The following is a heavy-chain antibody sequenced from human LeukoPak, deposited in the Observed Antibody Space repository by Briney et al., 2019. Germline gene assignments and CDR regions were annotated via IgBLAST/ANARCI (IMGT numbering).Heavy chain of an antibody. D-gene: IGHD1-1*01. CDR3: ARRSTKENGFDF. V-gene: IGHV4-39*01. Sequence: SETLSLTCTVSGGSISSXSYYWGWIRQPXXXXXXWIGTIYYSGTTYYNPXLGSRXTISLDTSKNQFSLKLTSVTAADTAVYYCARRSTKENGFDFWGQGTLVTVSS. CDR1: GGSISSXSYY. CDR2: IYYSGTT. J-gene: IGHJ4*02.